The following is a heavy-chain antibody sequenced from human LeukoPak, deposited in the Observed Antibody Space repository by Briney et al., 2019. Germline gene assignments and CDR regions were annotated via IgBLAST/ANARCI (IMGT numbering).Heavy chain of an antibody. V-gene: IGHV3-23*01. CDR3: AKDRGGITGTASYFDY. CDR1: GFTFSSYA. CDR2: ISGSGGST. Sequence: GGSLRLSCAASGFTFSSYAMSWVRQAPGKGLEWVSAISGSGGSTYYADSVKGRFTISRDNSKNTLYLQMNSLRAEDTAVYYCAKDRGGITGTASYFDYWGRGTLVTVSS. J-gene: IGHJ4*02. D-gene: IGHD1-7*01.